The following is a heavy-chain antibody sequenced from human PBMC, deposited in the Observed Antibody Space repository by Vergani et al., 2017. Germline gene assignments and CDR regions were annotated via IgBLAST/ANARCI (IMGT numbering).Heavy chain of an antibody. V-gene: IGHV1-2*02. J-gene: IGHJ3*02. Sequence: QVQLVQSGAEVKKPGASVKVSCKASGYTFTGYYMHWVRQAPGQGLEWMGWINPNSGGTNYAQKFQGRVTMTRDTSISTAYMELSRLRSDDTAVYYCAREASDYYDSSGYYVLGSFDIWGQGTMVTVSS. CDR3: AREASDYYDSSGYYVLGSFDI. D-gene: IGHD3-22*01. CDR1: GYTFTGYY. CDR2: INPNSGGT.